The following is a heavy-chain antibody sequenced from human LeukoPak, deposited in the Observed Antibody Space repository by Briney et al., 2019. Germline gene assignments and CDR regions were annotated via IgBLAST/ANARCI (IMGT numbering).Heavy chain of an antibody. J-gene: IGHJ3*02. V-gene: IGHV3-30-3*01. Sequence: GGSLRLACAVSGFIFSDYARHWVRQAPGKGLEWVALISFRGCNKYYADSVKGRFTISRDDSKNTVSLHMDGLRAEDTAVYYCVRSVRFLSAFDIWGQGTLVAVSS. CDR3: VRSVRFLSAFDI. CDR2: ISFRGCNK. D-gene: IGHD2/OR15-2a*01. CDR1: GFIFSDYA.